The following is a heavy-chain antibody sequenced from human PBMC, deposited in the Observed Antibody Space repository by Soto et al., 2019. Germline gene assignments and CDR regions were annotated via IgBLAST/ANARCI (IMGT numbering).Heavy chain of an antibody. CDR2: IYYSGST. V-gene: IGHV4-59*01. Sequence: SETLSLTCTVSGGSISSYYWSWIRQPPGKGLEWIGYIYYSGSTNYNPSLKSRVTISVDTSKNQFSLKLSSVTAADTAVYYCARGGSSSDYWGQGTLVTVSS. J-gene: IGHJ4*02. D-gene: IGHD6-6*01. CDR1: GGSISSYY. CDR3: ARGGSSSDY.